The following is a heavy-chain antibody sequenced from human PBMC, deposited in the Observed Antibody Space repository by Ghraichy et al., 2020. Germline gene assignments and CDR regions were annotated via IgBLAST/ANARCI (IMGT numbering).Heavy chain of an antibody. CDR2: ITSSSRTI. V-gene: IGHV3-48*02. D-gene: IGHD4-23*01. CDR1: GFTLSGDS. Sequence: GGSLRLSCVGSGFTLSGDSMNWVRQSPGKGLEWVAYITSSSRTISYADSVKGRFTISRDNAQNSLYLQMNSLRDEDTALYYCARGATVVRFFYYDGMDVWGQGTTVTVSS. J-gene: IGHJ6*02. CDR3: ARGATVVRFFYYDGMDV.